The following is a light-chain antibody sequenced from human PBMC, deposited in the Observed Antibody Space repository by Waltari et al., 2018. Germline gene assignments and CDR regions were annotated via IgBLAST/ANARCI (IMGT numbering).Light chain of an antibody. V-gene: IGKV3-11*01. CDR1: QSVSSN. Sequence: EIVLTQSPATLSLSPGERATRSCRASQSVSSNLAWYQQKPGQAPRLFIYDASNRATGIPARFSGSGSGTDFTLTISSVEPEDFAVYYCQHRSTWLTFGGGTKVEIK. CDR2: DAS. CDR3: QHRSTWLT. J-gene: IGKJ4*01.